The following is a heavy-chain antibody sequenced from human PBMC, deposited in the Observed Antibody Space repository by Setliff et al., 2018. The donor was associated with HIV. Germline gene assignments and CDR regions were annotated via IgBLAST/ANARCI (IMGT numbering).Heavy chain of an antibody. CDR1: GASFSSGGYY. CDR3: AREDKYGYSSSWYNY. V-gene: IGHV4-31*03. J-gene: IGHJ4*02. D-gene: IGHD6-13*01. CDR2: RSYSGST. Sequence: SETLSLTCNVSGASFSSGGYYWSWIRQHPGKGLEWIGYRSYSGSTFYKSSLKSRVTMSIDTSKNQFSLMLSPVTAADTAVYYCAREDKYGYSSSWYNYWGQGALVTVSS.